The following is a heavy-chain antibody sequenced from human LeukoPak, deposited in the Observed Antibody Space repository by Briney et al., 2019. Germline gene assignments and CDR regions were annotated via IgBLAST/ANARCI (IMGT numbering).Heavy chain of an antibody. CDR3: ARATYCSSTSCYKGNAFDI. CDR2: ISSSSSYI. CDR1: GFTFSSYS. D-gene: IGHD2-2*02. Sequence: PGGSLRLSCAASGFTFSSYSMNWVRQAPGKGLEWVSSISSSSSYIYYADSVKGRFTIYRDNAKNSLYLQMNSLRAEDMAVYYCARATYCSSTSCYKGNAFDIWGQGTMVTVSS. J-gene: IGHJ3*02. V-gene: IGHV3-21*01.